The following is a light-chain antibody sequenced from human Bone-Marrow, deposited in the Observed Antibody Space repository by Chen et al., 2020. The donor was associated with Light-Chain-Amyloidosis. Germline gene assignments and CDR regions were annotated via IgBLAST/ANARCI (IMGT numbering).Light chain of an antibody. J-gene: IGLJ3*02. CDR1: NIGSTS. V-gene: IGLV3-21*02. CDR2: DDS. Sequence: SYVLTPPSSVSVAPGQTAPLACGGNNIGSTSVHWYQQTPGQAPLLVVYDDSDRPSGIPERLSGSHSGNTATLTISRVEAGDEADYYCQVWDRSSGRPVFGGGTKLTVL. CDR3: QVWDRSSGRPV.